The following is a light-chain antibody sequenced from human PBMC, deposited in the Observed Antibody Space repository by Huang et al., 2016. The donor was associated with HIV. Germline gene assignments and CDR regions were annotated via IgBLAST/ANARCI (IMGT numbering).Light chain of an antibody. CDR1: QSVSNY. V-gene: IGKV3-11*01. Sequence: EIVLTQSPATLSLSPGERATLSCRASQSVSNYLAWYQQKPGQAPRLLIHDVSYRATGVPVRFSGSGSGTDFTLTISSLEPEDFAVYYCQQRTDRPAFGQGTRLEIK. CDR3: QQRTDRPA. J-gene: IGKJ5*01. CDR2: DVS.